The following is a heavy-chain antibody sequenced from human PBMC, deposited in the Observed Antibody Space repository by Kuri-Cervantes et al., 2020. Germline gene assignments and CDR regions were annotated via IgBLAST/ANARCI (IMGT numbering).Heavy chain of an antibody. J-gene: IGHJ6*02. CDR1: GGSISSYY. Sequence: SETLSLTCTVSGGSISSYYWSWIRQPPGKGLEWIGEINHSGSTNYNPSLKSRVTISVDTSKNQFSLKLSSVTAADTAVYYCAGGSSSGSGSYWRGAASTNYYGMDVWGQGTTVTVSS. V-gene: IGHV4-34*01. D-gene: IGHD3-10*01. CDR2: INHSGST. CDR3: AGGSSSGSGSYWRGAASTNYYGMDV.